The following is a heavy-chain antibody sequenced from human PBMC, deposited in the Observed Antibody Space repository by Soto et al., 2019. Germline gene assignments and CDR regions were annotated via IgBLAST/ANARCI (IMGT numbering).Heavy chain of an antibody. CDR2: ISSSGSTI. V-gene: IGHV3-11*01. CDR3: ARDPTPYSSSWYWDY. J-gene: IGHJ4*02. D-gene: IGHD6-13*01. Sequence: GGSLRLSCAASGFTFSDYYMSWIRQAPGKGLEWVSYISSSGSTIYYADSVKGRFTISRDNAKNSLYLQMNSLRAEDTAVYYCARDPTPYSSSWYWDYWGQGTLVTVSS. CDR1: GFTFSDYY.